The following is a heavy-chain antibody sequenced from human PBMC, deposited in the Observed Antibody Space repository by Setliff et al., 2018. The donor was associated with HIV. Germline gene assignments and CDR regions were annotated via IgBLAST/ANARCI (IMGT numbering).Heavy chain of an antibody. V-gene: IGHV1-69*13. CDR3: ATAGEMATIGYSYYYMDV. CDR1: GGTFSRYT. Sequence: SVKVPCKASGGTFSRYTVSWVRQAPGQGPEWMGGIIPIFGTPKYAQKFQGRVTITAYESTSTAYMELSSLRSEDTAVYYCATAGEMATIGYSYYYMDVWGKGTTVTVSS. D-gene: IGHD3-10*01. CDR2: IIPIFGTP. J-gene: IGHJ6*03.